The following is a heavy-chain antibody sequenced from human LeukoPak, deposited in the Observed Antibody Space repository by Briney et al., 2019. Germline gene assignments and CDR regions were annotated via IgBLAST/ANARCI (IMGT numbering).Heavy chain of an antibody. V-gene: IGHV5-51*01. CDR1: GYNFPIYW. Sequence: GESLKISCQGSGYNFPIYWIGWVRQMPGQGLEWMGIIYPDDSNTIYGPSFQGQVTISADKSINTAYLQWSSLKASDTAMYYCARHRQGYCSGGSCYGSYYFDYWGQGTLVTVSS. D-gene: IGHD2-15*01. J-gene: IGHJ4*02. CDR3: ARHRQGYCSGGSCYGSYYFDY. CDR2: IYPDDSNT.